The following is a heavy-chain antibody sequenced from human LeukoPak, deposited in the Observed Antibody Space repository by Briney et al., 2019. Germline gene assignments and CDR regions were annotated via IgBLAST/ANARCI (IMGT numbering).Heavy chain of an antibody. CDR1: GFTFSDYY. V-gene: IGHV4-38-2*01. CDR3: ARVPGVYFDISIGFGSGWFDP. J-gene: IGHJ5*02. D-gene: IGHD3-9*01. Sequence: GSLRLPCAASGFTFSDYYMSWIRQAPGKGLEWIGVISPKGITYYNPSLRGRVTISEDTSKNQFSLNLRSMTATDTAVYYCARVPGVYFDISIGFGSGWFDPWGQGILVTVSS. CDR2: ISPKGIT.